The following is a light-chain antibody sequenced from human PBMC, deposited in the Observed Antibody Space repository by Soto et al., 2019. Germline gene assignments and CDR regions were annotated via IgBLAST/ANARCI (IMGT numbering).Light chain of an antibody. V-gene: IGKV3-15*01. J-gene: IGKJ1*01. CDR2: GAS. Sequence: EIVMTQSPAILSVSPGERATLSCRASQSVSSNLAWYQQKPGQPPRLLIYGASTRATGFPARFSGSGSGTEFTLTISSLQSEDFAVYYCQHYNNWPPWTFGQGTKVEIK. CDR3: QHYNNWPPWT. CDR1: QSVSSN.